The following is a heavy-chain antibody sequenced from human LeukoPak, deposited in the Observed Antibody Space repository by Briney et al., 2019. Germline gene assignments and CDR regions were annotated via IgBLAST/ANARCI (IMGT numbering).Heavy chain of an antibody. CDR1: GGSISSGVYY. V-gene: IGHV4-30-4*01. Sequence: SETLSLTCTVSGGSISSGVYYWSWIRQPPGKGLEWIGYIYYSGSTYYNPSLKSRVTISVDTSKDQFSLKLSSVTAADTAVYYCARHPLGWFGELPNFDYWGQGTLVTVSS. CDR2: IYYSGST. CDR3: ARHPLGWFGELPNFDY. J-gene: IGHJ4*02. D-gene: IGHD3-10*01.